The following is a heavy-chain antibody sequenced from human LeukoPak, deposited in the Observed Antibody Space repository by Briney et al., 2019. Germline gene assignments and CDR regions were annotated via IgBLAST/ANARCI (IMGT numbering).Heavy chain of an antibody. D-gene: IGHD3-10*01. CDR2: ISSSGSTI. Sequence: PGGSLRLSCAASGFTFNSYWMQWVRQAPGKGLEWVSYISSSGSTIYYAASVKGRFTISRDNAKNSLYLQMNSLRAEDTAVYYCARDGKGRHRIGYYFNYWGQGTLVTVSS. J-gene: IGHJ4*02. V-gene: IGHV3-48*04. CDR3: ARDGKGRHRIGYYFNY. CDR1: GFTFNSYW.